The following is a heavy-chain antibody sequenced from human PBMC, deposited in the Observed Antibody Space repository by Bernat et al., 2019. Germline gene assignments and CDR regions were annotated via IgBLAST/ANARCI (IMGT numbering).Heavy chain of an antibody. V-gene: IGHV2-5*02. J-gene: IGHJ3*02. D-gene: IGHD1-26*01. CDR2: IYWDDDK. CDR3: AHSLVGATFADAFDI. Sequence: QITLKESGPTLVKPTQTLTLTCTFSGFSLSTSGVGVGWIRQPPGKALEWLALIYWDDDKRYSPSLKSRLTITKDTSKNQVVLTMTTMDPVDTATYCCAHSLVGATFADAFDIWGQGTMVTVSS. CDR1: GFSLSTSGVG.